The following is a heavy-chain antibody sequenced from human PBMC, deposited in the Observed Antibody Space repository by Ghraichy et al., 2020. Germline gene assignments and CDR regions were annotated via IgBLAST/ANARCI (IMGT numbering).Heavy chain of an antibody. CDR1: GYTFTGYY. V-gene: IGHV1-2*02. CDR3: ARGSDYDFWSGSPRY. Sequence: ASVKVSCKASGYTFTGYYMHWVRQAPGQGLEWMGWINPNSGGTNYAQKFQGRVTMTRDTSISTAYMELSRLRSDDTAVYYCARGSDYDFWSGSPRYWGQGTLVTVSS. J-gene: IGHJ4*02. D-gene: IGHD3-3*01. CDR2: INPNSGGT.